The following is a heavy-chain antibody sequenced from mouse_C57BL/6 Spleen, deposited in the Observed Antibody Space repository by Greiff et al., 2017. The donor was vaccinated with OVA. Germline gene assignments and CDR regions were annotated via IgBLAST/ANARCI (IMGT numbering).Heavy chain of an antibody. J-gene: IGHJ2*01. CDR2: ISSGGDYI. D-gene: IGHD4-1*01. Sequence: EVHLVESGEGLVKPGGSLKLSCAASGFTFSSYAMSWVRQTPEKRLEWVAYISSGGDYIYYADTVKGRFTISRDNARNTLYLQMSSLKSEDTAMYYCTREGETGTDFDYWGQGTTLTVSS. CDR3: TREGETGTDFDY. CDR1: GFTFSSYA. V-gene: IGHV5-9-1*02.